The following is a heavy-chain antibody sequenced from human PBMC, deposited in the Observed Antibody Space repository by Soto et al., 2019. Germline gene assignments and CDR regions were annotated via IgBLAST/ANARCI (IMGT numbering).Heavy chain of an antibody. V-gene: IGHV3-23*01. D-gene: IGHD1-26*01. Sequence: EVQLLESGGGLVQPGGSLRLSCAASGFTFSSYAMSWVRQAPGKGLEWVSAISGSGGSTYYADSVKGRFTTSRDNSKNPLYLQMNSLTAEDTAVYYCAKDLKLGGWVADSFDYWGQGTLVTVSS. CDR2: ISGSGGST. CDR1: GFTFSSYA. J-gene: IGHJ4*02. CDR3: AKDLKLGGWVADSFDY.